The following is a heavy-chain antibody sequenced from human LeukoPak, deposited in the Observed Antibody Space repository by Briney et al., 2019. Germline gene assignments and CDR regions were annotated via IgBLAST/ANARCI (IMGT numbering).Heavy chain of an antibody. CDR3: ACSSNYYDSSGYYLDY. Sequence: SETLSLTCTVSGGSISSYYWSWIRQPAGKGLEWIGRIYTSGSTNYNLSLKSRVTMSVDTSKNQFSLKLSSVTAADTAVYYCACSSNYYDSSGYYLDYWGQGTLVTVSS. CDR1: GGSISSYY. J-gene: IGHJ4*02. V-gene: IGHV4-4*07. CDR2: IYTSGST. D-gene: IGHD3-22*01.